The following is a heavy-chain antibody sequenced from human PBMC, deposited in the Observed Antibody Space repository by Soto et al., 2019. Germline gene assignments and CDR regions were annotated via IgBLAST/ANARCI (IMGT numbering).Heavy chain of an antibody. CDR2: ISGSGGST. CDR1: GFTFSSYA. Sequence: GGALRLSCAASGFTFSSYAMSWVRQSPGKGLEWVSAISGSGGSTYYADSVKGRFTISRDNSKNTLYLQMNSLRAEDTAVYYCANERLSIAGYYFDYWGQGTLVTVSS. V-gene: IGHV3-23*01. J-gene: IGHJ4*02. CDR3: ANERLSIAGYYFDY. D-gene: IGHD6-6*01.